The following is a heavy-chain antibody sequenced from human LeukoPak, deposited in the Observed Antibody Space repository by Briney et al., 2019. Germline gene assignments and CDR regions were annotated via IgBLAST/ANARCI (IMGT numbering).Heavy chain of an antibody. Sequence: SETLSLTCAVYGGSFSGYYWSWIRQPPGKGLEWIGEINHSGSTNYNPSLKSRVTISVDTSKNQFSLTLSSVTAADTAVYYCARWPPDPTNDAFDIWGQGTMSPSLQ. V-gene: IGHV4-34*01. J-gene: IGHJ3*02. CDR3: ARWPPDPTNDAFDI. D-gene: IGHD2-8*01. CDR2: INHSGST. CDR1: GGSFSGYY.